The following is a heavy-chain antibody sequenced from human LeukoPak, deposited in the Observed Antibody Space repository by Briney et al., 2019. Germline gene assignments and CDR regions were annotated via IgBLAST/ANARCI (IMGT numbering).Heavy chain of an antibody. J-gene: IGHJ3*02. Sequence: SQTLSLTCTVSGGSISSGGYYWSWIRQHPGKGLEWIGYIYYSGSTYYNPSLKSRVTISVDTSKNQFSLKLSSVTAADTAVYYCAREPRDSSSPLASAFDIWGQGTMVTVSS. D-gene: IGHD6-6*01. CDR2: IYYSGST. CDR1: GGSISSGGYY. V-gene: IGHV4-31*03. CDR3: AREPRDSSSPLASAFDI.